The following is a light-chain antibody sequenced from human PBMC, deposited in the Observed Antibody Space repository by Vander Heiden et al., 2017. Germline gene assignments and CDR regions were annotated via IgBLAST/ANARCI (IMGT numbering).Light chain of an antibody. J-gene: IGKJ3*01. CDR2: GAS. CDR1: QSVGNY. V-gene: IGKV3-11*01. CDR3: QHRSDWPLFT. Sequence: LLLTHSPATLSLSPGERATLSCRASQSVGNYLAWYQQKPGQTPGLLIYGASNRATGVPARFSGSGTGTDFTLTISNLDPEDFAVYYCQHRSDWPLFTFGPGTKVDMK.